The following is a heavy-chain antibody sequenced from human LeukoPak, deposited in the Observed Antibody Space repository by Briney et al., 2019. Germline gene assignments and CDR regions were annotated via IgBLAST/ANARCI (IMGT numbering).Heavy chain of an antibody. CDR3: ARHTTGRALGDFDY. J-gene: IGHJ4*02. CDR1: GGSISGHY. Sequence: PPETLSLTCTVSGGSISGHYWSWLRQSPGKGLEWIAYIYNSGSTNYNNYNPSLKSRVIMSMDTSKNQLSLIVSSVTAADTAVYYCARHTTGRALGDFDYWGQGTLVTVSA. V-gene: IGHV4-59*08. CDR2: IYNSGSTNYN. D-gene: IGHD2-8*01.